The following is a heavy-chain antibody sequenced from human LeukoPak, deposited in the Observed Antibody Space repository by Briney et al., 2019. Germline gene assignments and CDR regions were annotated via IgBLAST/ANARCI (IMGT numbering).Heavy chain of an antibody. CDR3: AREINRYCSGGSCYGFVC. D-gene: IGHD2-15*01. CDR1: GGSISSSSYY. V-gene: IGHV4-39*07. Sequence: PSHTPSLTCTVSGGSISSSSYYSGWIRQPPGKGLECIGSIYYSGSTYYNQSLKSRVTISVDTSKNQFSLKMSSVTAADTAVDYCAREINRYCSGGSCYGFVCWGQGTLVTVSS. CDR2: IYYSGST. J-gene: IGHJ4*02.